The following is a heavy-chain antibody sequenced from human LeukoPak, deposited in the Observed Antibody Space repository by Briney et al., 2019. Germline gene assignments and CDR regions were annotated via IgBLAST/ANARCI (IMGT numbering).Heavy chain of an antibody. CDR1: GVFNTHYY. Sequence: PSETLSLTCSASGVFNTHYYWSWIRQPPGKGLEWIGYFYHSASTNYNPSLKSRVTMSVDTSKNQFSLKLSSVTAADTAVYYCARVYYDFWSAARGAFDIWGQGKMVTVSS. CDR2: FYHSAST. CDR3: ARVYYDFWSAARGAFDI. V-gene: IGHV4-59*12. D-gene: IGHD3-3*01. J-gene: IGHJ3*02.